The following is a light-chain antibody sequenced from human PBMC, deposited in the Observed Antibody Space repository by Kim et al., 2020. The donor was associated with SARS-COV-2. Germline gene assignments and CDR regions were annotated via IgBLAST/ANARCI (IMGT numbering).Light chain of an antibody. J-gene: IGLJ2*01. CDR1: SRDVGAYGF. V-gene: IGLV2-14*03. Sequence: QSALTQPASVSGSPGQSITISCTGTSRDVGAYGFVSWYQQHPGKAPELIIYDVFNRPSGVSNRFSGSKSGNTASLTISGLQAEDEADYYCSSYTTSSTVVFGGGTKVTVL. CDR3: SSYTTSSTVV. CDR2: DVF.